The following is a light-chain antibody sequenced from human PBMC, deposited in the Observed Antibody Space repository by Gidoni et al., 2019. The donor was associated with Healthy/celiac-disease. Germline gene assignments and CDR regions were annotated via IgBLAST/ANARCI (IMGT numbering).Light chain of an antibody. CDR1: SSDVGSYNL. CDR2: EVS. Sequence: QSALTQPASVSGSPGQSITISCTGTSSDVGSYNLVSWYQQHPGKAPKLMIYEVSKRPSGVSNRFSGSKSGNTASLTISGLQAEDEADYYCCSYADSSKVVFGGGTKLTVL. J-gene: IGLJ2*01. CDR3: CSYADSSKVV. V-gene: IGLV2-23*02.